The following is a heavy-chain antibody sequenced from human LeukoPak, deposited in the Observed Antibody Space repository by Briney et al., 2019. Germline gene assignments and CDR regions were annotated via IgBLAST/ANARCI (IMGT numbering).Heavy chain of an antibody. CDR1: GGSFSGYY. D-gene: IGHD2-15*01. V-gene: IGHV4-34*01. CDR3: TAGATPAVF. CDR2: INHSGST. Sequence: SETLSLTCGVYGGSFSGYYWTWIRQPPGEGLEWIGEINHSGSTNYSPSLKSRVTISVDTSKNQFSLKLTAVTAADTAVYYCTAGATPAVFWGQGTLVTVSS. J-gene: IGHJ4*02.